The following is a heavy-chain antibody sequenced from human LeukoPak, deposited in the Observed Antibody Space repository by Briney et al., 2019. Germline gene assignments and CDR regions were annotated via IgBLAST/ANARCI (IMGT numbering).Heavy chain of an antibody. CDR3: ARESPDYYDSSGYWVEAFDI. CDR2: IYYSGST. V-gene: IGHV4-61*01. Sequence: SDTLSLTYTDSDGSVRSVNYYWSWIRQPPGKGLKWIGYIYYSGSTNYNPSLKSRVTISVDTSKNQFSLKLSSVTAADTAVYYCARESPDYYDSSGYWVEAFDIWGQGTMVTVSS. D-gene: IGHD3-22*01. CDR1: DGSVRSVNYY. J-gene: IGHJ3*02.